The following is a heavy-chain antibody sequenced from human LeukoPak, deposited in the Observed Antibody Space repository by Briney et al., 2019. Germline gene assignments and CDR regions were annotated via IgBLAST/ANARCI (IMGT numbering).Heavy chain of an antibody. V-gene: IGHV4-31*02. CDR2: IFYSGST. J-gene: IGHJ6*02. CDR3: ARVPHVYGMDV. Sequence: SETLSLTCTVSGGSISSGGYYWSWIRQHPGKGLEWIGYIFYSGSTYYNPSLKSRVTISVDRSKNQFSLKLSSVTAADTAVYYCARVPHVYGMDVGGQGTTVTVSS. CDR1: GGSISSGGYY.